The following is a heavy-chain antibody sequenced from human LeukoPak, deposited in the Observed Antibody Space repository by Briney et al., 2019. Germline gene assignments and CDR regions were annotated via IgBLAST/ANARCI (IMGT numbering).Heavy chain of an antibody. V-gene: IGHV1-8*01. CDR1: GYTFTSYD. D-gene: IGHD3-3*01. J-gene: IGHJ3*02. Sequence: ASVKVSCKASGYTFTSYDIHWVRQATGQGLEWMGWMNPNSGNTGYAQKFQGRVTMTRNTSISTAYMELSSLRSEDTAVYYCARCLGYKGSGYYDFWSGYRADDAFDIWGQGTMVTVSS. CDR2: MNPNSGNT. CDR3: ARCLGYKGSGYYDFWSGYRADDAFDI.